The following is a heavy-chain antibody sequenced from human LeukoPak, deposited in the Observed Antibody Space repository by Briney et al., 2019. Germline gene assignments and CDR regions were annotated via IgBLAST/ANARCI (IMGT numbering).Heavy chain of an antibody. CDR3: AKDLGAEGVTQGGDAFDI. Sequence: GGSLRLSCAASGLTFSNYAMSSVRQAPGKGLEWVSVISGTGSSTYYADSVKGRFSISRDNSKNTLYLQMNSLRAGDTAVYYCAKDLGAEGVTQGGDAFDIWGQGTVVTVSS. J-gene: IGHJ3*02. D-gene: IGHD3-10*01. V-gene: IGHV3-23*01. CDR2: ISGTGSST. CDR1: GLTFSNYA.